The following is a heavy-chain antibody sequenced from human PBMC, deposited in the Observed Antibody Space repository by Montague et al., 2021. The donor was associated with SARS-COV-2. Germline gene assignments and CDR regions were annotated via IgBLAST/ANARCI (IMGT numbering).Heavy chain of an antibody. CDR3: ATGAAAAFDYYGMDV. J-gene: IGHJ6*02. V-gene: IGHV3-9*01. CDR1: GFTFDDYA. D-gene: IGHD6-13*01. CDR2: ISWNSGSI. Sequence: SLRLSCAASGFTFDDYAMHWVRQAPGKGLKWVSGISWNSGSIGYADSVKGRFTISRDNAKNSLYLQMNSLRAEDTALYYCATGAAAAFDYYGMDVWGQGTTVTISS.